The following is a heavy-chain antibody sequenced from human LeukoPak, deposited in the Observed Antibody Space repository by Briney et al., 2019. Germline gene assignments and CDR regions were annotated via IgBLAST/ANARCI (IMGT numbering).Heavy chain of an antibody. CDR2: ISYDESNR. V-gene: IGHV3-30*18. D-gene: IGHD3-10*01. CDR3: AKDQLYYYGSGTPDY. Sequence: GGSLRLSCAASGFTFSTYGMHWVRQAPGKGLEWVAFISYDESNRYYADSVKGRFTISRGNSKNTLYLQMNSLRAEDTAVYYCAKDQLYYYGSGTPDYWGQGTLVTVSS. CDR1: GFTFSTYG. J-gene: IGHJ4*02.